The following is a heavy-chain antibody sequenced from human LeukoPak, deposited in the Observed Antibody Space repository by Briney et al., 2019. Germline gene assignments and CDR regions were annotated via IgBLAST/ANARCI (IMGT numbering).Heavy chain of an antibody. CDR3: ARSTAVAAPFDY. V-gene: IGHV3-21*04. D-gene: IGHD6-19*01. J-gene: IGHJ4*02. CDR2: ISSSSSYI. Sequence: GGSLRLSCAASGFTFSSYSMNWVRQAPGKGLEWVSSISSSSSYIYYADSVKGRFTISRDNSKNTLYLQMDSLRAEDTAVYYCARSTAVAAPFDYWGQGTLVTVSS. CDR1: GFTFSSYS.